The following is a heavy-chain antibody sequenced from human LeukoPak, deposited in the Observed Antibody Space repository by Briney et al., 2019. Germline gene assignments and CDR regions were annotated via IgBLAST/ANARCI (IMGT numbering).Heavy chain of an antibody. J-gene: IGHJ3*02. D-gene: IGHD3-22*01. Sequence: PGRSLRLSCAASGFTFDDYAMHWVRQAPGKGLEWVSGISWNSGSIGYADSVKGRFTISRDNAKNSLYLQMNSLRAEDTAVYYCARARSPFLLRSSGYYQTDAFDIWGQGTMVTVSS. CDR3: ARARSPFLLRSSGYYQTDAFDI. V-gene: IGHV3-9*01. CDR1: GFTFDDYA. CDR2: ISWNSGSI.